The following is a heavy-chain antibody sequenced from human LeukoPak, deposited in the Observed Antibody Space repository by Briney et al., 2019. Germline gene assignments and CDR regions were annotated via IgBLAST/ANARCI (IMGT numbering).Heavy chain of an antibody. CDR1: GFTFNNYD. Sequence: GRSLRLSCAASGFTFNNYDMSWVSQAPGKGLEWVSAISGSGGSTYYADSVKGRFTISRDNSKNTLYLQMNSLRAEDTAVYYCAKDARPSGSSGWYSSDYWGQGTLVTVSS. D-gene: IGHD6-19*01. V-gene: IGHV3-23*01. CDR2: ISGSGGST. CDR3: AKDARPSGSSGWYSSDY. J-gene: IGHJ4*02.